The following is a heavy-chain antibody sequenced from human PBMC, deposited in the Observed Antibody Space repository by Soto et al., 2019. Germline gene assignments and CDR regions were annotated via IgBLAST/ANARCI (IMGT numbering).Heavy chain of an antibody. Sequence: ASVKVSCKASGYTFTGHYIHWVRQAPEQGPEWMGEIGPESGAARYAQRFQGRVTMTRDMSITTVYMELNNLSPDDTAVYYCGRGRSGQIVVFYWGQGALVTVSS. V-gene: IGHV1-2*02. J-gene: IGHJ4*02. CDR3: GRGRSGQIVVFY. CDR1: GYTFTGHY. D-gene: IGHD1-26*01. CDR2: IGPESGAA.